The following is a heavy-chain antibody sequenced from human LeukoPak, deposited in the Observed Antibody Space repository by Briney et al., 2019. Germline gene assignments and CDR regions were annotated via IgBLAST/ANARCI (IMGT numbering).Heavy chain of an antibody. J-gene: IGHJ6*02. V-gene: IGHV3-23*01. CDR1: GFTFSSYS. CDR2: ISGSGGST. Sequence: PGGSLRLSCAASGFTFSSYSMNWVRQAPGKGLDWVSAISGSGGSTYYADSVKGRFTISRDNSKNTLYLQMNSLRAEDTAVYYCAKRNYYYYGMDVWGQGTTVTVSS. CDR3: AKRNYYYYGMDV.